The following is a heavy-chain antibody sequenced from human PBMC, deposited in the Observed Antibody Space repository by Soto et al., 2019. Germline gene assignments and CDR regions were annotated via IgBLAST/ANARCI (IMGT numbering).Heavy chain of an antibody. D-gene: IGHD6-19*01. J-gene: IGHJ4*02. Sequence: SVKVACKASGGNFSCYGISWVRHAPGQGLEWMGGIVPLFGTTNYADSVKGRFNISRDNSKNPLLLQMNSLTVEETALYYCAKSNSGWHEKNFDYWAQGTL. CDR1: GGNFSCYG. CDR3: AKSNSGWHEKNFDY. V-gene: IGHV1-69*05. CDR2: IVPLFGTT.